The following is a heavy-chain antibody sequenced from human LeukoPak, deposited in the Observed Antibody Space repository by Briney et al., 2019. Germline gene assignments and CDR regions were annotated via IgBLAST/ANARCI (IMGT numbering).Heavy chain of an antibody. J-gene: IGHJ5*02. CDR2: MNTDGSTT. CDR1: GFTFSVYW. Sequence: GGSLRLSCAASGFTFSVYWMHWVRQAPGKGLVWVSRMNTDGSTTGYADSVKGRFTISRDNAKNTLYLQMNGLRAEDTAVYYCARGGYYDSGGYFDWFDPWGQGTLVTVSS. D-gene: IGHD3-22*01. V-gene: IGHV3-74*01. CDR3: ARGGYYDSGGYFDWFDP.